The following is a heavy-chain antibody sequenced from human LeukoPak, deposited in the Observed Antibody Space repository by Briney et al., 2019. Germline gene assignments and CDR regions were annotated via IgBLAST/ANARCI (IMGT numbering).Heavy chain of an antibody. Sequence: ASVKVSCKASGYTFTSYDINWVRRATGQGLEWMGWMNPNSGNTGYAQKFQGRVTMTRNTSISTPYMELSSLRSEDTAAYYCARVTRVGATLLPYYFDYWGQGTLVTVSS. J-gene: IGHJ4*02. CDR3: ARVTRVGATLLPYYFDY. V-gene: IGHV1-8*01. CDR2: MNPNSGNT. D-gene: IGHD1-26*01. CDR1: GYTFTSYD.